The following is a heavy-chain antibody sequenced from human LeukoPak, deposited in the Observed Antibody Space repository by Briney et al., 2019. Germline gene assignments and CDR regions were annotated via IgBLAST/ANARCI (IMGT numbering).Heavy chain of an antibody. J-gene: IGHJ4*02. CDR1: GFTFSSYS. CDR3: ARDSPIVATTFDY. Sequence: SGGSLRLSCAASGFTFSSYSMNWVRQAPGKGLEWVSSISSSSSYIYYADSVKGRFTISRANAKNSLYLQMNSLRAEDTAVYYCARDSPIVATTFDYWGQGTLVTVSS. D-gene: IGHD5-12*01. CDR2: ISSSSSYI. V-gene: IGHV3-21*01.